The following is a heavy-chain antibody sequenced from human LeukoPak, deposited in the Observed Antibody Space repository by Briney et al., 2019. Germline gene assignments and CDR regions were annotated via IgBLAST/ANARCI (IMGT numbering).Heavy chain of an antibody. J-gene: IGHJ4*02. Sequence: GGSLRLSCAASGFTFRNSASSWIRQAPGKGLEWVSTSSNSGDRTLYADSVKGRFLISRDNSKNSQFLQMTSLRAEDTAVYYCASSWGSAIDFWGQGTLVTVSS. CDR3: ASSWGSAIDF. V-gene: IGHV3-23*01. CDR2: SSNSGDRT. CDR1: GFTFRNSA. D-gene: IGHD3-16*01.